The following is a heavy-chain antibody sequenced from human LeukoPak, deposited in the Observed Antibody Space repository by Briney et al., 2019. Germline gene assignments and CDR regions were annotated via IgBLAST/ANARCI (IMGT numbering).Heavy chain of an antibody. Sequence: GGSLRLSCAASGFTFSSYWMSWVRQAPGKGLEWVANIKQDGSEKYYVDSVKGRFTISRDNAKNSLYLQMNSLRAEDTAVYYCARDGIAVAEDGMDVWGQGTTVTVSS. CDR1: GFTFSSYW. J-gene: IGHJ6*02. CDR2: IKQDGSEK. CDR3: ARDGIAVAEDGMDV. D-gene: IGHD6-19*01. V-gene: IGHV3-7*01.